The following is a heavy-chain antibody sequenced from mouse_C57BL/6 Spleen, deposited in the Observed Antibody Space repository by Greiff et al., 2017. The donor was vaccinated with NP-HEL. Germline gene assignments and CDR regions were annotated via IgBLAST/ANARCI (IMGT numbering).Heavy chain of an antibody. V-gene: IGHV5-9-1*02. J-gene: IGHJ2*01. Sequence: EVKVVESGEGLVKPGGSLKLSCAASGFTFSSYAMSWVRQTPEKRLEWVAYISSGGDYIYYADTVKGRFTISRDNARNTLYLQMSSLKSEDTAMYYCTRGDYSNPFDYWGQGTTLTVSS. CDR2: ISSGGDYI. CDR3: TRGDYSNPFDY. CDR1: GFTFSSYA. D-gene: IGHD2-5*01.